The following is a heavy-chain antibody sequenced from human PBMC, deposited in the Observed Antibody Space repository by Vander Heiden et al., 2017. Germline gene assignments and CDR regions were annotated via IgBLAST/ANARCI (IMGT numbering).Heavy chain of an antibody. CDR1: GFTFSTYS. Sequence: EVQLVESGGGLVIPGGSLRLSCAASGFTFSTYSINWVRQAPGKGLEWVSAITSSRSDIYYADSVKGRFTIPRDNAKNSLYLQMNSLRAEDSAVYYCARDGVGNYGMDVWGQGTTVTVSS. V-gene: IGHV3-21*06. CDR2: ITSSRSDI. D-gene: IGHD2-8*01. J-gene: IGHJ6*02. CDR3: ARDGVGNYGMDV.